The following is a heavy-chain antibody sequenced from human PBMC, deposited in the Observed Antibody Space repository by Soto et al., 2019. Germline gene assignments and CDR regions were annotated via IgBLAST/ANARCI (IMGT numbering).Heavy chain of an antibody. V-gene: IGHV3-7*01. J-gene: IGHJ3*02. CDR3: ARDSAYCSGGRCYDAFDM. Sequence: GGSLRLSCAASGITFSKYWMNWVRQAPGKGMEWVANIMPDGRDAHYADNVKGRFTISRDNGKNSQYLQMSSLRAEDMTVYYCARDSAYCSGGRCYDAFDMWGQGTMVTVSS. D-gene: IGHD2-8*02. CDR1: GITFSKYW. CDR2: IMPDGRDA.